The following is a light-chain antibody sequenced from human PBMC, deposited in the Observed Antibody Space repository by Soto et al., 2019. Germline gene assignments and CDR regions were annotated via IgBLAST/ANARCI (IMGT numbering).Light chain of an antibody. CDR1: QSVSSN. CDR2: DAS. V-gene: IGKV3-11*01. CDR3: QQRSNWFVT. Sequence: EIVMTQSPATLSVSPGERATLSCRASQSVSSNLAWYQQTPGQAPRLLIYDASNRATGIPARFSGSGSGTDFTLTISSLEPEDFAVYYCQQRSNWFVTFGQGTRREIK. J-gene: IGKJ5*01.